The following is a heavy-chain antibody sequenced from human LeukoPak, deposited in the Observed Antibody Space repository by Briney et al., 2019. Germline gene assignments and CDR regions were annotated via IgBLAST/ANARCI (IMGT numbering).Heavy chain of an antibody. CDR1: GFTFSSYA. CDR2: ISSNGGST. D-gene: IGHD6-19*01. Sequence: VGSLRLSCSASGFTFSSYAMHWVRQAPGKGLEYVSAISSNGGSTYYADSVKGRFTISRDNSKNTLYLQMSSLRAEDTAVYYCVKDLPPGIAVAGTFDYWGQGTLVTVSS. V-gene: IGHV3-64D*09. J-gene: IGHJ4*02. CDR3: VKDLPPGIAVAGTFDY.